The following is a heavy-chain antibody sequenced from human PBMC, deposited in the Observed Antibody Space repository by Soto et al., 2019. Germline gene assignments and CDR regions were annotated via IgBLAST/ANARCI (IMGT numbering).Heavy chain of an antibody. V-gene: IGHV3-23*01. J-gene: IGHJ4*02. D-gene: IGHD3-9*01. CDR1: GFTFCSYG. Sequence: GGSLRLSCAASGFTFCSYGLSWVRQAPGKGLEWVSAISGSGASTYYADSVKGRFTISRDNSKNTLYLQMNSLRAEDTAVYYCAHFDWFIDYWGQGTLVTVSS. CDR2: ISGSGAST. CDR3: AHFDWFIDY.